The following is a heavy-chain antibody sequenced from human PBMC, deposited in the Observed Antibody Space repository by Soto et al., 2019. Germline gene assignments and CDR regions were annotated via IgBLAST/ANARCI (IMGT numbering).Heavy chain of an antibody. CDR3: ARDSGFWSGYYTGGGFVAYYGMDV. Sequence: SETLSLTCTVSGGSISSGGYYWSWIRQHPGKGLEWIGYIYYSGSTYYNPSLKSRVTISVDTAKNQFSLKLSSVTAADTAVYYCARDSGFWSGYYTGGGFVAYYGMDVWGQGTTVTVSS. CDR1: GGSISSGGYY. D-gene: IGHD3-3*01. J-gene: IGHJ6*02. CDR2: IYYSGST. V-gene: IGHV4-31*03.